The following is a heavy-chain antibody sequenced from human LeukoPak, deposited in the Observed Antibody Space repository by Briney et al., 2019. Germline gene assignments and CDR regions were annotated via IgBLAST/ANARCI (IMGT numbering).Heavy chain of an antibody. D-gene: IGHD6-19*01. J-gene: IGHJ4*02. CDR3: AREVAGPFDY. CDR2: ISYDGSNK. Sequence: PGGPLRLSCAASGFTFSSYAMHWVRQAPGKGLEWVAVISYDGSNKYYADSVKGRFTISRDNSKNTLYLQMNSLRAEDTAVYYCAREVAGPFDYWGQGTLVTVSS. CDR1: GFTFSSYA. V-gene: IGHV3-30-3*01.